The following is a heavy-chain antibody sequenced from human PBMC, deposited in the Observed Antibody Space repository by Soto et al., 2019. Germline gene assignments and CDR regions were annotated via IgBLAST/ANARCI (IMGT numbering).Heavy chain of an antibody. J-gene: IGHJ4*01. V-gene: IGHV3-72*01. Sequence: PGGSLRLSCAALAFTFSDHYLDWARQAPGKGLAWVGPIRNKANSYPTEYAASVKGRFTISRDDSKNLLFLQMFSLKTEDTAVYYCSRAGRLTTPYYFDYWGQGTLVTVSS. CDR2: IRNKANSYPT. D-gene: IGHD4-4*01. CDR3: SRAGRLTTPYYFDY. CDR1: AFTFSDHY.